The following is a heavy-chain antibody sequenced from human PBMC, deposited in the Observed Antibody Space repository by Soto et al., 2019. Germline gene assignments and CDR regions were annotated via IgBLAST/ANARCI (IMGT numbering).Heavy chain of an antibody. D-gene: IGHD2-2*01. CDR1: GGSISSTDHY. Sequence: HLQLQESGPGLVKASETLSLTCTVSGGSISSTDHYWGWVRQPPGQRLEWLGRIYFAGSTFHNPALTSGATLSLDTSRNQSSLRLPPVTASDTAVYYCARLVFHCLRGSCDDYSFYGLDVWGQGTTVTVSS. V-gene: IGHV4-39*01. J-gene: IGHJ6*02. CDR3: ARLVFHCLRGSCDDYSFYGLDV. CDR2: IYFAGST.